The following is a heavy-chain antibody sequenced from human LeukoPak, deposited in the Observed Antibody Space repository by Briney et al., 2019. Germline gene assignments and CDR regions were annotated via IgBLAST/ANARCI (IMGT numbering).Heavy chain of an antibody. D-gene: IGHD2-2*01. CDR1: GFTFSNYA. J-gene: IGHJ4*02. Sequence: AGSLRLSCAASGFTFSNYAMNWVRQSPGKGLEWVSYISSSSGTNYYADPVKVGFTTSRDHAKNSLYLKMNSLRDDDTAVCYCARASRLRYCSSPSWPLAYWGEGTLVTVSS. V-gene: IGHV3-48*02. CDR3: ARASRLRYCSSPSWPLAY. CDR2: ISSSSGTN.